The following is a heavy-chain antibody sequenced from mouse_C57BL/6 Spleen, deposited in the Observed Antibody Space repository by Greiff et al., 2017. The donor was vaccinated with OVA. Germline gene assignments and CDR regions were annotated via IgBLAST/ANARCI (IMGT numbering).Heavy chain of an antibody. D-gene: IGHD2-4*01. CDR2: INPNYGTT. CDR3: ARSPIYYDPWYFDG. Sequence: EVQLQQSGPELVKPGASVKLSCKASGYSFTDYNMNWVKQRNGKSLEWIGVINPNYGTTSYNQKFKGKATLTVDQSSSTAYTQLNSLTSEDSAVYYCARSPIYYDPWYFDGWGTGTTVTVAS. V-gene: IGHV1-39*01. J-gene: IGHJ1*03. CDR1: GYSFTDYN.